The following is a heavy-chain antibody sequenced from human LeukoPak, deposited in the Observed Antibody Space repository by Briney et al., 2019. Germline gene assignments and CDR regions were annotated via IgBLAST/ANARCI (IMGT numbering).Heavy chain of an antibody. V-gene: IGHV3-7*03. D-gene: IGHD7-27*01. J-gene: IGHJ4*02. CDR3: ARDGVLTGYDY. Sequence: GGSLRLSCAASRFTFSSYWMSWVRQAPGKGLEWVANIKQDGSEKYYVDSVKGRFTISRDNAKNSLYLQMNSLRAEDTAVYYCARDGVLTGYDYWGQGTLVTVSS. CDR1: RFTFSSYW. CDR2: IKQDGSEK.